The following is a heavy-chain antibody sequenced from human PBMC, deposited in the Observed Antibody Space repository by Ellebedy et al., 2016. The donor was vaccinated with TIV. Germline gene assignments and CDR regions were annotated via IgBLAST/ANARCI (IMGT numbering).Heavy chain of an antibody. V-gene: IGHV5-51*01. CDR2: IYSGDADI. Sequence: GESLKISCKGSGYSFTSYWIGWVRQMPGKGLEWVGMIYSGDADIKYNPSFQGQVTLSADKSITTAYLQWSSLKASDTATYYCARLSSSRGYSFDFWGQGTVVTVSS. J-gene: IGHJ4*02. CDR3: ARLSSSRGYSFDF. D-gene: IGHD6-13*01. CDR1: GYSFTSYW.